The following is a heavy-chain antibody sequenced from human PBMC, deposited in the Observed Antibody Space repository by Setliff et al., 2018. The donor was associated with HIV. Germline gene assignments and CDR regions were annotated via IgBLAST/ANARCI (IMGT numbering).Heavy chain of an antibody. CDR3: ASRVYYYDDFRTLREEGFVP. CDR2: IYHSGKT. Sequence: LSLTCSVSGGSISDNKYYWSWIRQPPGRGLEWTGSIYHSGKTYYNPSPKSRLTISVDTSKNQFSLNLSSVTAADTAVYYCASRVYYYDDFRTLREEGFVPWGQGTLVTVSS. CDR1: GGSISDNKYY. J-gene: IGHJ5*02. D-gene: IGHD3-22*01. V-gene: IGHV4-39*01.